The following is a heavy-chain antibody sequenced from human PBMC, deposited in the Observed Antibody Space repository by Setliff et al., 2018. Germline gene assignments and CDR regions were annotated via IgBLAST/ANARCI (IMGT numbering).Heavy chain of an antibody. CDR3: ARSDDNFQYPDH. CDR1: GASISSGNDF. J-gene: IGHJ4*01. Sequence: KASETLSLTCSVSGASISSGNDFWNWIRQPAGKGLEWIGNIYTNGGTDYSPSLRSRVTISLGTSKNQFSLQLTSVTAADTAIYYCARSDDNFQYPDHWGQGTLVTVSS. V-gene: IGHV4-61*09. D-gene: IGHD1-1*01. CDR2: IYTNGGT.